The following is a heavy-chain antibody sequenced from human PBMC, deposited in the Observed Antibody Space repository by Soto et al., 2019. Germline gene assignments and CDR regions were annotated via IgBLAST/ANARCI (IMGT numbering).Heavy chain of an antibody. V-gene: IGHV3-72*01. CDR3: TRATDWG. CDR1: GFSLSDHY. Sequence: EVQLVESGGDLVQPGGSLRLSCAVSGFSLSDHYMDWVRQAPGKGLEWVGRSRNKTKSYTSDYAASVKGRFTISRDDSKNSLYLQMNSLNTEDPAVYYCTRATDWGWGQGTLVTVSS. J-gene: IGHJ4*02. D-gene: IGHD2-21*01. CDR2: SRNKTKSYTS.